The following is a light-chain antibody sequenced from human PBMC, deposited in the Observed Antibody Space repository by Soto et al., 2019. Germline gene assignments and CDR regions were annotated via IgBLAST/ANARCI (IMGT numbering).Light chain of an antibody. Sequence: EIVLTHSPATLSLSPWERATLXXRASQSVSSYLAWYQQKPGQAPRLLIYDASNRATGIPARFSGSGSGTDFTLTISSLEPEDFAVYYCQQRSNWPPTFGQGTRLEL. CDR2: DAS. V-gene: IGKV3-11*01. CDR3: QQRSNWPPT. J-gene: IGKJ5*01. CDR1: QSVSSY.